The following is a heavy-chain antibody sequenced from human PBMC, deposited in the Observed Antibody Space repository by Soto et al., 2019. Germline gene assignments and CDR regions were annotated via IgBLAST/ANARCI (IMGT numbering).Heavy chain of an antibody. CDR1: GFTFSSYA. CDR2: ISGSGGST. V-gene: IGHV3-23*01. Sequence: HPGGSLRLSCAASGFTFSSYAMSWVRQAPGKGLEWVSAISGSGGSTYYADSVKGRFTISRDNSKNTLYLQMNSLRAEDTAVYYCASQIVVVPAAMRDHYYYYYGMDVWGQGTTVTVSS. J-gene: IGHJ6*02. D-gene: IGHD2-2*01. CDR3: ASQIVVVPAAMRDHYYYYYGMDV.